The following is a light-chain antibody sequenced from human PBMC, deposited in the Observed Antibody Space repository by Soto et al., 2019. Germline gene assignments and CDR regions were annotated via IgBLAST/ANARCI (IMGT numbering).Light chain of an antibody. J-gene: IGKJ4*01. CDR3: QQYNNWPPLT. CDR2: GAS. CDR1: QSVSSN. V-gene: IGKV3-15*01. Sequence: EIVMTQSPAPLSVSPGERATLSCRASQSVSSNLAWYQQKPGQAPRLLIYGASTRATGIPARFSGSGSGTEFTLTISRLQSEDFAVYYCQQYNNWPPLTFGGGTKVEIK.